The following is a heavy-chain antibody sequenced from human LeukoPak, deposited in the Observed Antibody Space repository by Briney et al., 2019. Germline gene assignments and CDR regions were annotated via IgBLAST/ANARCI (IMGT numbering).Heavy chain of an antibody. CDR1: GYTFTSYG. CDR3: ARVRAEYCSSTSCYDSSYYYYYMDV. D-gene: IGHD2-2*01. V-gene: IGHV1-18*01. Sequence: GPVKVSCKASGYTFTSYGISWVRQAPGQGLEWMGWISAYNGNTNYAQKLQGRVTMTTDTSTSTAYMELRSLRSDDTAVYYCARVRAEYCSSTSCYDSSYYYYYMDVWGKGTTVTVSS. J-gene: IGHJ6*03. CDR2: ISAYNGNT.